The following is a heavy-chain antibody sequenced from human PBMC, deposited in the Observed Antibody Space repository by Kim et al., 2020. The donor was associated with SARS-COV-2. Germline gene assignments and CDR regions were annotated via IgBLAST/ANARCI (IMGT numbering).Heavy chain of an antibody. Sequence: GGSLRLSCAASGFTFSTYSMNWVRQAPGKGLEWVSSISSSSSYIYYADSVKGRFTISRDNAKSSLYLQMNSLRAEDAAVYYCARDDIPLYSSSWYRSGAVYGMDVWGQGTTVTVSS. J-gene: IGHJ6*02. CDR3: ARDDIPLYSSSWYRSGAVYGMDV. CDR2: ISSSSSYI. CDR1: GFTFSTYS. D-gene: IGHD6-13*01. V-gene: IGHV3-21*01.